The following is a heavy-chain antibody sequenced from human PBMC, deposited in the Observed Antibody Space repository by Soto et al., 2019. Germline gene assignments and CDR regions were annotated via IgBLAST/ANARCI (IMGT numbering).Heavy chain of an antibody. V-gene: IGHV1-2*04. CDR2: INPNSGGT. Sequence: ASLKVSCKASGYTFTGYYMHWVRQAPGQGLEWMGWINPNSGGTNYAQKFQGWVTMTRDTSISTAYMELSRLRSDDTAVYYCARAPPYYYGSGSHATNAFDIWGQGTMVTVSS. CDR3: ARAPPYYYGSGSHATNAFDI. J-gene: IGHJ3*02. D-gene: IGHD3-10*01. CDR1: GYTFTGYY.